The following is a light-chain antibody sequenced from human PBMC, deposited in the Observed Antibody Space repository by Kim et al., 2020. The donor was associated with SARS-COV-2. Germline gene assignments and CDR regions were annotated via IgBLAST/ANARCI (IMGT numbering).Light chain of an antibody. CDR1: SLRRYY. CDR3: NSRVSNDNVV. CDR2: GKN. Sequence: SYELTQDPAVSVALGQTVRITCQGDSLRRYYATWYQQKPGQAPILVIYGKNNRHSGIPERFSGSSSGNTDSLTITGTQAGDEGDYYCNSRVSNDNVVFGG. J-gene: IGLJ2*01. V-gene: IGLV3-19*01.